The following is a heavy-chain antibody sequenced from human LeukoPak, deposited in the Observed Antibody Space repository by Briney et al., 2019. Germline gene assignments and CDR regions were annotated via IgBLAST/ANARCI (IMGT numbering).Heavy chain of an antibody. CDR3: ARVGRYCSGGSCYGENWFDP. V-gene: IGHV4-59*01. CDR1: GGSISSYS. D-gene: IGHD2-15*01. CDR2: IHSSGNT. Sequence: PSETLSLTCTVSGGSISSYSWSWIRQPPGKGLEWIGYIHSSGNTRYNPSLRSRVTMSVETSKNQFSLRLTSVTPADTAVYYCARVGRYCSGGSCYGENWFDPWGQGTLVTVSS. J-gene: IGHJ5*02.